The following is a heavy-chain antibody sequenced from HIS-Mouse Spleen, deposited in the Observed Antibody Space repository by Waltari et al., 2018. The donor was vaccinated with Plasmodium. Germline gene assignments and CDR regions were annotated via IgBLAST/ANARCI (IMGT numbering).Heavy chain of an antibody. CDR1: GWSFSGNY. D-gene: IGHD3-3*01. CDR3: ARVTSSGVYWYFDL. CDR2: INHNGST. Sequence: QVQLQQWGAGLLKPSETLSLTCAVYGWSFSGNYWSWLRQPPGKGLEWIGEINHNGSTNYNPSLKSRVTISVDTSKNQFSLKLSSVTAADTAVYYCARVTSSGVYWYFDLWGRGTLVTVSS. J-gene: IGHJ2*01. V-gene: IGHV4-34*01.